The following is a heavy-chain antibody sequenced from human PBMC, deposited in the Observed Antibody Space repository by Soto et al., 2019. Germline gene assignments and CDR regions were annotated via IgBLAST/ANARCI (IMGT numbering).Heavy chain of an antibody. CDR1: GFTFSNYG. CDR2: ISYDGSNK. D-gene: IGHD3-16*01. CDR3: ARGRDYLGGDFDY. Sequence: QVQLVESGGGVVQPGRSLRHSCTASGFTFSNYGMHWVRQAPGKGLKWVAVISYDGSNKYYADSVKGRFTISRDNSKNTLYLQMNSLRAEDMAVYYCARGRDYLGGDFDYWGQGTLVTVSS. J-gene: IGHJ4*02. V-gene: IGHV3-30-3*01.